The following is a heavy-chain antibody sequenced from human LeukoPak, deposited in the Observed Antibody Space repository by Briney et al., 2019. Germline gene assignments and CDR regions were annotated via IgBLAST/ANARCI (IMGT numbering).Heavy chain of an antibody. CDR1: GGSFSGYY. CDR3: ARGPPGPVGATPLDY. Sequence: PSETLSLTCAVYGGSFSGYYWSWIRQPPGKGLEWIGEIYHSGSTNYNPSLKSRVTISVDKSKNQFSLKLSSVTAADTAVYYCARGPPGPVGATPLDYWGQGTLVTVSS. D-gene: IGHD1-26*01. J-gene: IGHJ4*02. CDR2: IYHSGST. V-gene: IGHV4-34*01.